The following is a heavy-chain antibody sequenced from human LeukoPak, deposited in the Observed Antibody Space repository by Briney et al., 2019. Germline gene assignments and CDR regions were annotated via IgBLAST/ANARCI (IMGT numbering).Heavy chain of an antibody. J-gene: IGHJ6*03. V-gene: IGHV3-23*01. D-gene: IGHD2-15*01. Sequence: GGSLRLSCAASGFTFSDYAMSWVRQAPGKGLEWLSVISGGSSGSTYYADSVTGRFTVSRDNSKNTVDLQMNSLRAEDTAIYYCAKNGDRGAYCTGGTCYPYFYYYMDVWGKGTTVTI. CDR1: GFTFSDYA. CDR3: AKNGDRGAYCTGGTCYPYFYYYMDV. CDR2: ISGGSSGST.